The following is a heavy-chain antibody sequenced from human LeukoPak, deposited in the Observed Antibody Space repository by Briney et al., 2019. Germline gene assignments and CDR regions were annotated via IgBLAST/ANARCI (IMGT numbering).Heavy chain of an antibody. CDR3: ARGAGYYYDSSGRYYFDY. V-gene: IGHV4-34*01. D-gene: IGHD3-22*01. J-gene: IGHJ4*02. CDR1: GGSFSGYY. CDR2: INHSGST. Sequence: SETLSLTCAVYGGSFSGYYWSWIRQPPGKGLEWIGGINHSGSTNYNPSLKSRVTISVDTSKNQFSLKLSSVTAADTAVYYCARGAGYYYDSSGRYYFDYWGQGTLVTVSS.